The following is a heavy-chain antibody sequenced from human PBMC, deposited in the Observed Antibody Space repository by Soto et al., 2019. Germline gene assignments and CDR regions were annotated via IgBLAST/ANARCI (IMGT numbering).Heavy chain of an antibody. D-gene: IGHD6-13*01. V-gene: IGHV4-31*03. CDR2: IYYSGST. J-gene: IGHJ5*02. CDR1: GGSISSGGYY. CDR3: ARDRAPAAGTDFGFDP. Sequence: PSETLSLTCTVSGGSISSGGYYWSWIRQHPGKGLEWIGYIYYSGSTYYNPSLKSRVTISVDTSKNQFSLKLSSVTAADTAVYYCARDRAPAAGTDFGFDPWGQGTLVTVSS.